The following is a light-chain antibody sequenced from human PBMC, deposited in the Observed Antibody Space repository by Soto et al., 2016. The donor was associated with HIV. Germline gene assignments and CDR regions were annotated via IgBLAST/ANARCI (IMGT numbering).Light chain of an antibody. Sequence: AIQLTQSPSSLSASVGDRVTITCRASQGISSALAWYQQKPGKPPRLLIYDASTLKSGVPSWFSGSGFGTDFTLTIHSLQPEDFATYYCQQLNSYPYTFGQGTKLEIK. CDR3: QQLNSYPYT. CDR2: DAS. CDR1: QGISSA. J-gene: IGKJ2*01. V-gene: IGKV1-13*02.